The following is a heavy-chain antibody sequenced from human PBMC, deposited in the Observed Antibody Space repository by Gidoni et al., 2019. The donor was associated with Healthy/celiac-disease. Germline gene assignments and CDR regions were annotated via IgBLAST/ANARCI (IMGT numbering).Heavy chain of an antibody. CDR2: INAGNGNT. CDR1: GYTFTSYA. D-gene: IGHD1-7*01. J-gene: IGHJ6*03. CDR3: AREGELSYYYYYMDV. V-gene: IGHV1-3*01. Sequence: QVQLGQSGAEGKKPGASVKVSCKASGYTFTSYAMHWVRQAPGQRLEWMGWINAGNGNTKYSQKFQGRVTITRDTSASTAYMELSSLRSEDTAVYYCAREGELSYYYYYMDVWGKGTTVTVSS.